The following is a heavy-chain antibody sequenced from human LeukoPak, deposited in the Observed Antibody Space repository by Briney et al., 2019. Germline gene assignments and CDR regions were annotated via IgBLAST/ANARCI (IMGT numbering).Heavy chain of an antibody. Sequence: ASVKVSCKASGYTFTGYYMHWVRQVPGQGLEWMGWINPNSGGTNYAQKFQGRVTMTRDTSISTAYMELSRLRSDDTAVYYCARDRTPGFAYYYDSSGYSGMDVWGQGTTVTVSS. CDR2: INPNSGGT. J-gene: IGHJ6*02. CDR3: ARDRTPGFAYYYDSSGYSGMDV. D-gene: IGHD3-22*01. V-gene: IGHV1-2*02. CDR1: GYTFTGYY.